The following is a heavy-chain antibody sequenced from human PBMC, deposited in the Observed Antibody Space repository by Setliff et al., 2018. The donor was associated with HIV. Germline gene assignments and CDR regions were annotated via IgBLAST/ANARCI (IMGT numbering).Heavy chain of an antibody. J-gene: IGHJ4*01. D-gene: IGHD6-19*01. CDR2: INTSGGSA. Sequence: ASVKVSCKASGYTLTSYYMHWVRQAPGQGLEWMGVINTSGGSAGYAEKFRGRVTMTRDTSTSTVYMDLRSLRSEDTAVYYCARNQGDSSGWYAGDYWGHGTLVTVSS. CDR1: GYTLTSYY. CDR3: ARNQGDSSGWYAGDY. V-gene: IGHV1-46*01.